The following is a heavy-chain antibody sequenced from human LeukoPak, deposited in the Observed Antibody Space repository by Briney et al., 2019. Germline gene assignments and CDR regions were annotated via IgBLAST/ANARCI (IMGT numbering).Heavy chain of an antibody. J-gene: IGHJ3*02. CDR3: ARLKVGANDAYDI. Sequence: PSETLSLTCPVSGGSISNYYYWTWIRQPPGKGLEWIGYIHYTGSSNYNPSVKSRVTISVGTSKNQFSLRLTSVTAADTAVYYCARLKVGANDAYDIWGQGTMVTVSS. CDR2: IHYTGSS. V-gene: IGHV4-59*08. D-gene: IGHD1-26*01. CDR1: GGSISNYY.